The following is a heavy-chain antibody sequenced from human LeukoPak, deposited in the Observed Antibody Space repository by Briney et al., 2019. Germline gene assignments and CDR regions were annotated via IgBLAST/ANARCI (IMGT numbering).Heavy chain of an antibody. CDR3: ARQRYGDYGYYYYYMDV. Sequence: SETLSLTCTVSGGSISSSSYYWGWIRQPPGKGLEWIGSIYYSGSTYYNPSLKSRVTISVDTSKNQFSLKLSSVTAADTAVYYCARQRYGDYGYYYYYMDVWGKGTTVTIPS. CDR2: IYYSGST. D-gene: IGHD4-17*01. CDR1: GGSISSSSYY. V-gene: IGHV4-39*01. J-gene: IGHJ6*03.